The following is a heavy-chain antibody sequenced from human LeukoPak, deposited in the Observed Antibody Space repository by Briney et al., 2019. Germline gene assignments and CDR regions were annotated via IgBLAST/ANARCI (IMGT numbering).Heavy chain of an antibody. CDR3: ARQGSYDFWSGYQSKDPYYFDD. Sequence: GESLKISCKGSGYSFTSYWIGWVRQMPGKGLEWMGIIYPGDSDTRYSPSFQGQVTISADKSISTAYLQWSSLKASDTAMYYCARQGSYDFWSGYQSKDPYYFDDWGQGTLVTVSS. J-gene: IGHJ4*02. CDR1: GYSFTSYW. CDR2: IYPGDSDT. V-gene: IGHV5-51*01. D-gene: IGHD3-3*01.